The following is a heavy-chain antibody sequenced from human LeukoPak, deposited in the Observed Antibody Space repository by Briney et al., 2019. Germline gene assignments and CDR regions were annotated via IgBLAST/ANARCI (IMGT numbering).Heavy chain of an antibody. V-gene: IGHV4-34*01. J-gene: IGHJ5*02. CDR3: ARGELYSSGQHH. Sequence: SETLSLTCAVYGGSFSGYYWSWIRQPPGKGLEWIGEINHSGSTNYNPSLKSRVTISVDTSKNQFSQKLSSVTAADTAVYYCARGELYSSGQHHWGQGTLVTVSS. D-gene: IGHD6-19*01. CDR1: GGSFSGYY. CDR2: INHSGST.